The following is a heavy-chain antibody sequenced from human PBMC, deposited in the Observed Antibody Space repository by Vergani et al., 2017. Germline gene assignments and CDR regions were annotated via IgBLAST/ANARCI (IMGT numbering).Heavy chain of an antibody. Sequence: QVQLEESGPGLVKPSQTLSLTCTVSGDSVSSGTHYWSWIRQPVGKGLEWVGRIFATGSANFHPSLKSRVSMSIDTSKNQFSLNLTSVTAADTAVYYCAKGAGVDYWGQGILVTGSS. J-gene: IGHJ4*01. CDR1: GDSVSSGTHY. D-gene: IGHD4-17*01. CDR2: IFATGSA. CDR3: AKGAGVDY. V-gene: IGHV4-61*02.